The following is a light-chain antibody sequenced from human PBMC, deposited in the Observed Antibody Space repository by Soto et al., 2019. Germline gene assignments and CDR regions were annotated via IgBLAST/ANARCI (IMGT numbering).Light chain of an antibody. Sequence: QSALTQPASVSGSPGQSITISCTGTTSDVGGYNFVSWYQLHPGKAPKLMIFEVSNWPSGVSNRFSGSKSGNTASLTISGLQAEDEADYYCSSYTSSGTRVFGTGTKLTVL. J-gene: IGLJ1*01. CDR1: TSDVGGYNF. CDR2: EVS. V-gene: IGLV2-14*01. CDR3: SSYTSSGTRV.